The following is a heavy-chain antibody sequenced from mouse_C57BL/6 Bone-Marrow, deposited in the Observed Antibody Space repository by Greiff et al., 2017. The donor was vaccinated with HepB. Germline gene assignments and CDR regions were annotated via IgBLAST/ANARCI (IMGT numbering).Heavy chain of an antibody. Sequence: EVMLVESGPVLVKPGPSVKISCKASGFTFTDYYMHWVKQSHGKSLEWIGLVYPYNGGTSYNQKFKGKATLTVDTSSSTAYMELNSLTSEDSAVYYCARCGTGTYWYFDVWGTGTTVTVSS. D-gene: IGHD4-1*01. J-gene: IGHJ1*03. CDR2: VYPYNGGT. V-gene: IGHV1-36*01. CDR1: GFTFTDYY. CDR3: ARCGTGTYWYFDV.